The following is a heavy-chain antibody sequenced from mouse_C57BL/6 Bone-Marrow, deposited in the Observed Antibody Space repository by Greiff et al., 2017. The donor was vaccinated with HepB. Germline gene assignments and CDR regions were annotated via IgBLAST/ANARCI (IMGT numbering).Heavy chain of an antibody. D-gene: IGHD4-1*01. CDR1: GYTFTDYE. CDR2: IDPETGGT. V-gene: IGHV1-15*01. Sequence: QVQLKQSGAELVRPGASVTLSCKASGYTFTDYEMHWVKQTPVHGLEWIGAIDPETGGTAYNQKFKGKAILTADKSSSTAYMELRSLTSEDSAVYYCTREGTGFDYWGQGTTLTVSS. J-gene: IGHJ2*01. CDR3: TREGTGFDY.